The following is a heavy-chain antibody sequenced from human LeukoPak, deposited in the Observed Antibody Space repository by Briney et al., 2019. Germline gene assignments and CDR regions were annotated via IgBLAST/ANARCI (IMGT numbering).Heavy chain of an antibody. CDR2: IYYSGST. D-gene: IGHD5-12*01. CDR1: GGSISSYS. V-gene: IGHV4-59*01. J-gene: IGHJ4*02. CDR3: ARSRDRGYGWPHLLDY. Sequence: SETLSLTCTVSGGSISSYSWSWIRQPPGKGLEWIGYIYYSGSTNYNPSLKRRVTISVDTSKNQFSLKLSSVTAADTAVYYCARSRDRGYGWPHLLDYWGQGTLVTVSS.